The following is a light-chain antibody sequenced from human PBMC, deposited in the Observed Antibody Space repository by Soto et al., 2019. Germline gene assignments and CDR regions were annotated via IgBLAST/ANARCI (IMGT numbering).Light chain of an antibody. CDR3: SSYTSSSTLV. J-gene: IGLJ1*01. CDR1: SSDVGGYNY. V-gene: IGLV2-14*01. CDR2: DVS. Sequence: QSVLTQPASVSGSPGQSITISCTGTSSDVGGYNYVSWYQQHPGKAPKLMIYDVSNRPSGVSNRFSGSKSGNTASLTITGFLFQHYADYFCSSYTSSSTLVFGTGTKVTV.